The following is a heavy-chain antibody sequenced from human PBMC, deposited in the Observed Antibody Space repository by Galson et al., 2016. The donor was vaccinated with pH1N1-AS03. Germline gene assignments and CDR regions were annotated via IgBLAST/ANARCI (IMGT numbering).Heavy chain of an antibody. Sequence: SVKVSCKASGYTFTSYYMHWVRQAPGQGLEWMGIIIPSDGRTNYALKFQGRVTMTRDTSTSTVYMDLSGLRSEDTAVYYCARGTGSPHWFDPWGQGTFVTVSA. CDR2: IIPSDGRT. CDR3: ARGTGSPHWFDP. V-gene: IGHV1-46*01. J-gene: IGHJ5*02. D-gene: IGHD3/OR15-3a*01. CDR1: GYTFTSYY.